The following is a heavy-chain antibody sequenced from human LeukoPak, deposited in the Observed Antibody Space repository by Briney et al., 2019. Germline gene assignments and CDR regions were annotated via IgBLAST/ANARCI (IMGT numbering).Heavy chain of an antibody. V-gene: IGHV3-15*01. J-gene: IGHJ4*02. CDR3: TTERVIVVVPAASSQLNFDY. D-gene: IGHD2-2*01. Sequence: GGSLRLSCAASGFTFSNAWMSWVRQAPGKGLEWVGRIKGKTDGGTTDYAAPVKGRFPISRDDSKNTLYLQMNSLKTEDTAVYYCTTERVIVVVPAASSQLNFDYWGQGTLVTVSP. CDR2: IKGKTDGGTT. CDR1: GFTFSNAW.